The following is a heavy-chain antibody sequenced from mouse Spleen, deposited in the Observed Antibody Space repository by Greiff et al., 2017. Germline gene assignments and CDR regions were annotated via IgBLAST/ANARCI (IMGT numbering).Heavy chain of an antibody. CDR2: ISSGGST. Sequence: EVKVVESGGGLVKPGGSLKLSCAASGFTFSSYAMSWVRQTPEKRLEWVASISSGGSTYYPDSVKGRFTISRDNARNILYLQMSSLRSEDTAMYYCARSTMITRFDYWGQGTTLTVSS. J-gene: IGHJ2*01. V-gene: IGHV5-6-5*01. D-gene: IGHD2-4*01. CDR1: GFTFSSYA. CDR3: ARSTMITRFDY.